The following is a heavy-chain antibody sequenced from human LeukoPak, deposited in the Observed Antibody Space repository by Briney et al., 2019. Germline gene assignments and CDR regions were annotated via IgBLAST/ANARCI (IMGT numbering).Heavy chain of an antibody. CDR3: ARDRAGRDY. V-gene: IGHV3-53*01. J-gene: IGHJ4*02. Sequence: GGSLRLSCAASGFTFSSYSMSWVRQAPGKGLEWVSVIYSGGSTYYADSVKGRFTISRDNSKNTLYLQMNSLRAEDTAVYYCARDRAGRDYWGQGTLVTVSS. D-gene: IGHD1-26*01. CDR2: IYSGGST. CDR1: GFTFSSYS.